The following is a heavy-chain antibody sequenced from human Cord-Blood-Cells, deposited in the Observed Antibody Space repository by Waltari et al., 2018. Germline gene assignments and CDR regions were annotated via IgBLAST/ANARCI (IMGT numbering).Heavy chain of an antibody. CDR3: ARAEAGYWYFDL. CDR2: IWYDGSNK. J-gene: IGHJ2*01. Sequence: QVQLVESGGGVVQPGRSLRLSCAASGFTFSSYGMSWVRQAPGKGLEWVAVIWYDGSNKYYADSVKGRFTISRDNSKNTLYLQMNSLRAEDTAVYYCARAEAGYWYFDLWGRGTLVTVSS. CDR1: GFTFSSYG. V-gene: IGHV3-33*01.